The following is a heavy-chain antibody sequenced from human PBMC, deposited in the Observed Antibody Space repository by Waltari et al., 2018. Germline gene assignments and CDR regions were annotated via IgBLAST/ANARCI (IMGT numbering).Heavy chain of an antibody. V-gene: IGHV3-49*04. CDR3: TTYYDFWSGYSVIDY. CDR1: GFTFGDYA. CDR2: IRSKAYGGTT. Sequence: EVQLVESGGGLVQPGRSLRLSCTASGFTFGDYAMSWVRQAPGKGLEWVGFIRSKAYGGTTDDAASVKGRFTISRDESKSIAYLQMNSLKTEDTAVYYCTTYYDFWSGYSVIDYWGQGTLVTVSS. J-gene: IGHJ4*02. D-gene: IGHD3-3*01.